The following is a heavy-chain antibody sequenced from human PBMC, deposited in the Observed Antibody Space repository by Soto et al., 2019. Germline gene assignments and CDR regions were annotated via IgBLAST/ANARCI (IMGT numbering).Heavy chain of an antibody. Sequence: PSETLSLTCNVSGGSLTSANNFWVWIRQPPGKGLEWIGSVYYTGSTNYTPSLKSRVTISLDTSKNKFSLELRSVTAADTAVYFCARHGQGTYISSYRYFDSWGPGTLVTVSS. D-gene: IGHD3-16*02. CDR1: GGSLTSANNF. CDR3: ARHGQGTYISSYRYFDS. V-gene: IGHV4-39*01. CDR2: VYYTGST. J-gene: IGHJ4*02.